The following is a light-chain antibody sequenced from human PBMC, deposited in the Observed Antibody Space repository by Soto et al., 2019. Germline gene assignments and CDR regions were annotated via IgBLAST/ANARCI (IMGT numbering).Light chain of an antibody. CDR1: QSVSTY. CDR3: QQRSNWPPSLS. J-gene: IGKJ4*01. CDR2: DAS. Sequence: EIVLTQSPATLSLSPGERATLSCRASQSVSTYLAWYQQKPGQAPRLLIYDASNRATGIPARFSGNGSGTDFTLTISSLEPEDSAVYYCQQRSNWPPSLSFGGGTKVQIK. V-gene: IGKV3-11*01.